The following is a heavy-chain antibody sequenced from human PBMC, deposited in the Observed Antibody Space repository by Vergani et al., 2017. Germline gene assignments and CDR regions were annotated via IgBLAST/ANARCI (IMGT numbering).Heavy chain of an antibody. Sequence: QVQLQQWGAGLLTPSETLSLTCAVYGGSFSGYYWSWIRQPPGKGLEWIGEINHSGSTNYNPSLKSRVTISVDTSKNQFSLKLSSVTAADTAVYYCARGGQWLVPFDYWGQGTLVTVSS. J-gene: IGHJ4*02. V-gene: IGHV4-34*01. CDR3: ARGGQWLVPFDY. D-gene: IGHD6-19*01. CDR1: GGSFSGYY. CDR2: INHSGST.